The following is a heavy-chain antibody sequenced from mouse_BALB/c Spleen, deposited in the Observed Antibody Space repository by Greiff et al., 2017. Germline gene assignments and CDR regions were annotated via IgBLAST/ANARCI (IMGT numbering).Heavy chain of an antibody. CDR1: GYSFTSYW. CDR3: AIYYGNYGAMDY. V-gene: IGHV1S126*01. D-gene: IGHD2-1*01. Sequence: QVQLKESGPQLVRPGASVKISCKASGYSFTSYWMHWVKQRPGQGLEWIGMIDPSDSETRLNQKFKDKATLTVDKSSSTAYMQLSSPTSEDSAVYYCAIYYGNYGAMDYWGQGTSVTVSS. J-gene: IGHJ4*01. CDR2: IDPSDSET.